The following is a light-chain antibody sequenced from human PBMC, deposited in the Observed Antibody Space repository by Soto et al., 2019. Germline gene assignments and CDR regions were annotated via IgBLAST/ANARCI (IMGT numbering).Light chain of an antibody. CDR3: QQYSRSPALT. V-gene: IGKV3-20*01. CDR2: GAS. CDR1: QSVSSSY. Sequence: EVVFTRSPDSLLLSPGERATFSCRASQSVSSSYLAWYQQKPGQAPRLLIYGASSRATGIPDRFSGSGFGTDFTLTISRLELEDFAVYYCQQYSRSPALTFGGGTKVDIK. J-gene: IGKJ4*01.